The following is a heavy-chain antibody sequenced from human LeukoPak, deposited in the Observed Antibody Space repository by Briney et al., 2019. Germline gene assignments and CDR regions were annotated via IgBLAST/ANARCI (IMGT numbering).Heavy chain of an antibody. Sequence: SETLSLTCTVSGVSISSYYWSWIRQPPGKGLEWIGYIYYSGSTNYNPSLKSRVTISVDTSKNQFSLKLSSVTAADTAVYYCARQSSRDWFDPWGQGTLVTVSS. V-gene: IGHV4-59*01. CDR1: GVSISSYY. CDR3: ARQSSRDWFDP. J-gene: IGHJ5*02. D-gene: IGHD3-10*01. CDR2: IYYSGST.